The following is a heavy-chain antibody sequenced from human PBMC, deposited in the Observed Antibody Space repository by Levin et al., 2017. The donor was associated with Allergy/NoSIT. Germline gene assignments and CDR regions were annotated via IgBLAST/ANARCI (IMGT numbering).Heavy chain of an antibody. CDR3: AREIASCCYFEY. CDR1: GFTVSSHH. D-gene: IGHD2-2*01. J-gene: IGHJ4*02. CDR2: LYIDDNT. Sequence: GESLKISCAASGFTVSSHHMSWVRQVPGKGLEWVSVLYIDDNTHYADSVKGRFTISRDNYKNTLYLQMNSLRAEDTAVYYCAREIASCCYFEYWGQGTLVTVSS. V-gene: IGHV3-53*01.